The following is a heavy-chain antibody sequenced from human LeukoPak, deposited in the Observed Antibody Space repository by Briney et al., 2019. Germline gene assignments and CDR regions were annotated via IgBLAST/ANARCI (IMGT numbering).Heavy chain of an antibody. CDR1: GGSFSGYY. Sequence: PSETLSLTCAVYGGSFSGYYWSWIRQPPGKGLEWIGYIYYSGSTNYNPSLKSRVTISVDTSKNQFSLKLSSVTAADTAVYYCARQWELRGWFDPWGQGTLVTVSS. V-gene: IGHV4-59*08. CDR3: ARQWELRGWFDP. J-gene: IGHJ5*02. CDR2: IYYSGST. D-gene: IGHD1-26*01.